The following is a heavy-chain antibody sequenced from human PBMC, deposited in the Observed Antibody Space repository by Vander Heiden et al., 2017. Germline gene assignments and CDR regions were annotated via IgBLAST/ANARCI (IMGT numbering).Heavy chain of an antibody. CDR3: ARGDYYDSSGPTGGIDY. CDR2: IWYDGSNK. J-gene: IGHJ4*02. D-gene: IGHD3-22*01. Sequence: QVQLVESGGGVVQPGRSLRLSCAASGFTFRSYGMHWVRQAPGKGLEWVAVIWYDGSNKYYADSVKGRFTISRDNSKNTLYLQMNSLRAEDTAVYYCARGDYYDSSGPTGGIDYWGQGTLVTVSS. V-gene: IGHV3-33*01. CDR1: GFTFRSYG.